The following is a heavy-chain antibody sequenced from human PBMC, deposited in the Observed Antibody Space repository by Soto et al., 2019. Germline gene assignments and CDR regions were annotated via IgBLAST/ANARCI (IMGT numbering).Heavy chain of an antibody. Sequence: SETLSLTCTVSGGSISSSSYYWGWIRQPPGKGLEWIGSIYYSGSTYYNPSLKSRVTISVDTSKNQFSLKLSSVTAADTAVYYCARGLITGSQYSGGWNDFDSWGQGTQVT. CDR1: GGSISSSSYY. D-gene: IGHD1-1*01. CDR3: ARGLITGSQYSGGWNDFDS. CDR2: IYYSGST. J-gene: IGHJ4*02. V-gene: IGHV4-39*01.